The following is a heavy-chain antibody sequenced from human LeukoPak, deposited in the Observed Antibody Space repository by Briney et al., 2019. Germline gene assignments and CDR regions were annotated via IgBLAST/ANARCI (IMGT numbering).Heavy chain of an antibody. Sequence: SETLSLTCTVSGGSISNYYWSWIRQPPGKGLEWIGYIYYSGSTNYNPSLKSRVTISVDTSKNQFSLKLSPVTAADTAVYYCARDRVQANPRRGYYYYYGMDVWGQGTTVTVSS. V-gene: IGHV4-59*01. D-gene: IGHD1-1*01. CDR1: GGSISNYY. J-gene: IGHJ6*02. CDR3: ARDRVQANPRRGYYYYYGMDV. CDR2: IYYSGST.